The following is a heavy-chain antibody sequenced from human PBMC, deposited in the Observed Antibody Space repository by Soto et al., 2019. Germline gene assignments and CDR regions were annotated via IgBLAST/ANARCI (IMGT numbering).Heavy chain of an antibody. CDR2: IYPGDSDT. D-gene: IGHD1-26*01. CDR1: GYSFTSYW. V-gene: IGHV5-51*01. J-gene: IGHJ6*02. CDR3: PRHVELTYYYYYGMDV. Sequence: GESLKISCKGSGYSFTSYWIGWVRQMPGKGLEWMGIIYPGDSDTRYSPSFQGQVTISADKSISTAYLQWSSLKASDTAMYYCPRHVELTYYYYYGMDVWGQGTTVTVSS.